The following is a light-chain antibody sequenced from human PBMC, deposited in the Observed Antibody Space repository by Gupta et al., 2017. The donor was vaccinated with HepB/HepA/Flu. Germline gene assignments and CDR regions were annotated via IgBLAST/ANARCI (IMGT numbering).Light chain of an antibody. Sequence: SALTQPASVSGSPGQSITISCTGTSSDIGAYNYVSWYQQHPGKAPKLMIYDVSNRPAGVASRFSGSKSGNTASLTISVLQAEDEADYYCTSYTSTSTLVFGGGTKLTVV. V-gene: IGLV2-14*01. CDR1: SSDIGAYNY. CDR3: TSYTSTSTLV. CDR2: DVS. J-gene: IGLJ2*01.